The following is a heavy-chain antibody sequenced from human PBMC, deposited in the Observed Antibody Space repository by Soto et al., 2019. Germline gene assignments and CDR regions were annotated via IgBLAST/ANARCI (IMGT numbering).Heavy chain of an antibody. J-gene: IGHJ5*02. Sequence: QVQLQESGPGLVKPSQTQSLTCTXXGXXXXXXXXXXXXVXXXXXXXLEWIGYIYYTGRTYYNPSLESRLXXPVDXXXXXXXXXLXXXTAXXXXXYDGARDVTSNHNCFDLWGHGTLVTVSS. CDR1: GXXXXXXXXX. CDR3: ARDVTSNHNCFDL. D-gene: IGHD2-2*01. V-gene: IGHV4-31*02. CDR2: IYYTGRT.